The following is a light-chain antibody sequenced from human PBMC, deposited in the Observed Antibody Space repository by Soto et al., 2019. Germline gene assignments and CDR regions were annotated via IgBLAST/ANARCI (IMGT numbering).Light chain of an antibody. J-gene: IGKJ2*01. CDR2: KVS. CDR1: QSLVSSDGNTY. Sequence: DVVMTQSPLSLPVTLGQPASISCRSSQSLVSSDGNTYLNWFQQRPGQSPRRLIYKVSNRDSGVPDRFNGSGSGTDFTLKISRVEAEDVGVYYCMQATHSYTFGQGTKLEIK. V-gene: IGKV2-30*01. CDR3: MQATHSYT.